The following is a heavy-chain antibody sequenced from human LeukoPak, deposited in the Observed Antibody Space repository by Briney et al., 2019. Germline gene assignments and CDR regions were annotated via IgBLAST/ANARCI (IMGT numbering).Heavy chain of an antibody. Sequence: GGSLRLSCAASGFTFSTYNMNWVRQAPGKVLEWVSSITSRSDIYYADSVRGRFTISRDNAKNSLYLQMNSLRAEDTAVYYCARDPAPEDNWGQGTLVTVSS. CDR2: ITSRSDI. D-gene: IGHD1-14*01. V-gene: IGHV3-21*01. CDR3: ARDPAPEDN. J-gene: IGHJ4*02. CDR1: GFTFSTYN.